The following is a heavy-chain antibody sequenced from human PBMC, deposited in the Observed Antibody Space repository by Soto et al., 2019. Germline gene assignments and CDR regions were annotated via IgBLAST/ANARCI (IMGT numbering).Heavy chain of an antibody. Sequence: QVQLVESGGGVVQPGRSLRLSCAAFGFTFSSYGMHWVRQAPGKGLEWVAVISYDGSNKYYADSVKGRFTISRDNSKNTLYLQMNSLRAEDTAVYYCAKDAGTHYYYGMDVWGQGTTVTVSS. D-gene: IGHD1-1*01. CDR3: AKDAGTHYYYGMDV. CDR1: GFTFSSYG. V-gene: IGHV3-30*18. J-gene: IGHJ6*02. CDR2: ISYDGSNK.